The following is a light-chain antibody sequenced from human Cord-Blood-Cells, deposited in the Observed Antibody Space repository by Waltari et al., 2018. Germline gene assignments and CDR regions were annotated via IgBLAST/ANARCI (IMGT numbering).Light chain of an antibody. J-gene: IGKJ2*01. CDR3: QQRSNWPPYT. CDR1: PSVSSY. Sequence: EIVLTQSPATLSLSPGERATLSCRASPSVSSYLAWYQQKPGQAPRLLIYDASNRATGIPDRFSGSGSGTDFTLTISSLEPEDFSVDYCQQRSNWPPYTFGQGTKLEIK. CDR2: DAS. V-gene: IGKV3-11*01.